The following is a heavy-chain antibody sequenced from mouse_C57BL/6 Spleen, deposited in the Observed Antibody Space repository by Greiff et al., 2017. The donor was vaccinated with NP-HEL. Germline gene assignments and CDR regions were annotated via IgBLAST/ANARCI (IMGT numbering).Heavy chain of an antibody. D-gene: IGHD1-1*01. CDR2: IDPSDSYT. V-gene: IGHV1-50*01. CDR3: ARGATVVEEGY. CDR1: GYTFTSYW. J-gene: IGHJ2*01. Sequence: QVQLQQPGAELVKPGASVKLSCKASGYTFTSYWMQWVKQRPGQGLEWIGEIDPSDSYTNYNQKFKGKATLTVDTSSSTAYMQLSSLTSEDSAVYYCARGATVVEEGYWGQGTTLTVSS.